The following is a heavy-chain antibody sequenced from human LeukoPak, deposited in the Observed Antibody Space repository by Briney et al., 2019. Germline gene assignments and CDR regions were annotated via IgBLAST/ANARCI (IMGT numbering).Heavy chain of an antibody. CDR1: GGSFSGYY. Sequence: PSETVSLTCGVYGGSFSGYYWSWIRQPPGKGLEWIGEINHSGSTNYNPSLKSRVTISVDTSKNQFSLKLSSVTAADTAVYYCARGPGDYYDSSGVDYWGQGTLVTVSS. D-gene: IGHD3-22*01. V-gene: IGHV4-34*01. CDR2: INHSGST. J-gene: IGHJ4*02. CDR3: ARGPGDYYDSSGVDY.